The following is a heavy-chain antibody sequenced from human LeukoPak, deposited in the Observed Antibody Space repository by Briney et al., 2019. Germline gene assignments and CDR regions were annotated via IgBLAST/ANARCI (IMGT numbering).Heavy chain of an antibody. J-gene: IGHJ4*02. D-gene: IGHD3-22*01. Sequence: ASVKVSCKASGGTFSSYAISWVRQAPGQGLEWMGGIIPIFGTANYAQKFQGRVTITADESTSTAYMELSSLRSEDTAVYYCARTGYDSSDLYYFDYWGQGTLVTVSS. CDR3: ARTGYDSSDLYYFDY. V-gene: IGHV1-69*13. CDR2: IIPIFGTA. CDR1: GGTFSSYA.